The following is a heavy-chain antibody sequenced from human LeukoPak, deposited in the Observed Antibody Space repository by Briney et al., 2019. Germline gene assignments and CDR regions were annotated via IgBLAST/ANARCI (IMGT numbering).Heavy chain of an antibody. J-gene: IGHJ4*02. D-gene: IGHD6-19*01. CDR2: ISGSGGTT. CDR1: GFTFSSYA. Sequence: PGGLLRLSCAASGFTFSSYAMSWVRQAPGKGLEWVSGISGSGGTTYYADSVKGRFTISRDNSKNTLNLQMNSLRVEDTAVYYCAKKSEQWLVRTNFDYWGQGTLVTVSA. CDR3: AKKSEQWLVRTNFDY. V-gene: IGHV3-23*01.